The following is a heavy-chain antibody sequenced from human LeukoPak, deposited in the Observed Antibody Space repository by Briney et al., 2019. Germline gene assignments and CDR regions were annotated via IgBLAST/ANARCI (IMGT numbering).Heavy chain of an antibody. CDR2: INHSGST. CDR3: RVCYYDSSGLDY. D-gene: IGHD3-22*01. CDR1: GGSFSGYY. V-gene: IGHV4-34*01. Sequence: SETLSLTCAVYGGSFSGYYWSWIRQPPGKGLGWIGEINHSGSTNYNPSLKSRVTISVDTSKNQFSLKLSSVTAADTAVYYCRVCYYDSSGLDYWGQGTLVTVSS. J-gene: IGHJ4*02.